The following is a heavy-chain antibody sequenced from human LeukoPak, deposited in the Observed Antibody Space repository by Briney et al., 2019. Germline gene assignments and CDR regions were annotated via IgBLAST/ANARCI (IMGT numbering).Heavy chain of an antibody. J-gene: IGHJ4*02. Sequence: PGGTLRLSCAASGFTFSSYAMSWVRQAPGKGLEWVSAISGSGSYTDYADSVKGRFTISKDNSKNTLYMRMSSLRAEDTALYYCAKRRYDSSGHFDSWGQGTLVTVSS. V-gene: IGHV3-23*01. CDR3: AKRRYDSSGHFDS. D-gene: IGHD3-22*01. CDR2: ISGSGSYT. CDR1: GFTFSSYA.